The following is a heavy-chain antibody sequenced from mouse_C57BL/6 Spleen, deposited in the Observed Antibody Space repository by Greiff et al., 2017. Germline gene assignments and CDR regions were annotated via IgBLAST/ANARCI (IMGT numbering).Heavy chain of an antibody. CDR2: ISSCGSYT. Sequence: EVKLMESGGDLVKPGGSLKLSCAASGFTFSSYGMSWVRQTPDKRLEWVATISSCGSYTSYPDSVQGRFTISRDHAKNTLYLEMSSLKSEDTAMYYCARHSIDYYGSSNWYFDVWGTGTTVTVAS. CDR3: ARHSIDYYGSSNWYFDV. J-gene: IGHJ1*03. V-gene: IGHV5-6*01. CDR1: GFTFSSYG. D-gene: IGHD1-1*01.